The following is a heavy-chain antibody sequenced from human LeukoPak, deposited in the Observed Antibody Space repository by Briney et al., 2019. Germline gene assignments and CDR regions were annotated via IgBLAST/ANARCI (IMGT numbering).Heavy chain of an antibody. J-gene: IGHJ4*02. CDR1: GFTFSSYW. CDR3: ASHRDILTGETLFDY. D-gene: IGHD3-9*01. CDR2: INSDGSST. V-gene: IGHV3-74*01. Sequence: GGSLRLSCAASGFTFSSYWMHWVRQAPGKGLVWVSRINSDGSSTSYADSVKGRFTISRDNAKNTLYLQMNSLRAEDTAVYYCASHRDILTGETLFDYWGQGTLVTVSS.